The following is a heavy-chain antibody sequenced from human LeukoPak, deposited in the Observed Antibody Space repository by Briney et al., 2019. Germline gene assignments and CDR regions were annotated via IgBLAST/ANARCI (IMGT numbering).Heavy chain of an antibody. CDR1: GGSISSYY. J-gene: IGHJ4*02. CDR3: ARPMWAVAGTYYFDY. CDR2: INHSGST. V-gene: IGHV4-34*01. Sequence: SETLSLTCTVSGGSISSYYWSWIRQPPGKGLEWIGEINHSGSTNYNPSLKSRVTISVDTSKNQFPLKLSSVTAADTAVYYCARPMWAVAGTYYFDYWGQGTLVTVSS. D-gene: IGHD6-19*01.